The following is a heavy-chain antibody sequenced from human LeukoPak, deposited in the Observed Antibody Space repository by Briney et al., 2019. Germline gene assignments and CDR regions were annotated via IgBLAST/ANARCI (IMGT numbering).Heavy chain of an antibody. CDR2: IYYSGST. J-gene: IGHJ4*02. V-gene: IGHV4-59*12. CDR3: ARESRGYSYGRTFDY. Sequence: SETLSLTCTVSGGSISSYYWSWIRQPPGKGLEWIGYIYYSGSTNYNPSLKSRVTISVDTSKNQFSLKLSSVTAADTAVYYCARESRGYSYGRTFDYWGQGTLVTVSS. D-gene: IGHD5-18*01. CDR1: GGSISSYY.